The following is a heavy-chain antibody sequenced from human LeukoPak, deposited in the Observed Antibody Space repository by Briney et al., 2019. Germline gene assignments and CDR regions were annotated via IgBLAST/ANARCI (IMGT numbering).Heavy chain of an antibody. CDR1: GGSFVSYY. D-gene: IGHD4-11*01. V-gene: IGHV4-4*09. CDR3: ARLLTVTNFDY. CDR2: IYTSGTT. J-gene: IGHJ4*02. Sequence: SETLSLTCTVSGGSFVSYYWSWIRQPPGKGLEWIGYIYTSGTTNYNPSLKSRVTMSVDTSKNQFSLRLSSVTAADTAVYCCARLLTVTNFDYWGQGTLVTVSS.